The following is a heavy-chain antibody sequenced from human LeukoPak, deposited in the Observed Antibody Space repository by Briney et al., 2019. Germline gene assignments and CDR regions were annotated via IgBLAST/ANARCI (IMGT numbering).Heavy chain of an antibody. Sequence: SETLSLTCSVSGGSISTNGHYWDWIRQPPGRGLEWIVSIYYTGSTYSNPSLKSRVTLFVDTSKNQFSLKLSSVTAADTAVYYCARHSGDYSNYRWFDPWGQGTLVTVSS. CDR1: GGSISTNGHY. CDR3: ARHSGDYSNYRWFDP. CDR2: IYYTGST. V-gene: IGHV4-39*01. D-gene: IGHD4-11*01. J-gene: IGHJ5*02.